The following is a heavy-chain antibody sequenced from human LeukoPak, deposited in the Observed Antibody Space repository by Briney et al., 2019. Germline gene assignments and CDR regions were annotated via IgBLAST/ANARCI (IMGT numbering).Heavy chain of an antibody. CDR3: SRESVLYCPFGH. CDR2: ISLRART. Sequence: SETLSLTCGVSGGSITTTNFSWLVRHPPDGLLEWIGEISLRARTQSTPSLKGRVNISIHESTNHPYLSLASVTAAETAVYYCSRESVLYCPFGHWGQGTLVAVTS. V-gene: IGHV4-4*02. CDR1: GGSITTTNF. D-gene: IGHD1-26*01. J-gene: IGHJ5*02.